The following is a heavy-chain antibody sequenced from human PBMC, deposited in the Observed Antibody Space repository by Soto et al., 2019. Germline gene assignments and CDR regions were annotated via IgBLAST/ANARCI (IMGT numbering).Heavy chain of an antibody. CDR1: GGSFSGYY. D-gene: IGHD4-17*01. CDR3: AREGDDYEGVWGMDV. V-gene: IGHV4-34*01. J-gene: IGHJ6*02. CDR2: INHSGST. Sequence: PSETLSLTCAVYGGSFSGYYWSWIRQPPGKGLEWIGEINHSGSTNYNPSLKSRVTISVDTSKNQFSLKLSSVTAADTAVYYCAREGDDYEGVWGMDVWGQGTTVTV.